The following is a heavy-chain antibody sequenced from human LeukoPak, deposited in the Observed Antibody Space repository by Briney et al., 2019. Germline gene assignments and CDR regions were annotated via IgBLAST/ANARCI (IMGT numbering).Heavy chain of an antibody. CDR2: MNPNSGNT. J-gene: IGHJ4*02. V-gene: IGHV1-8*01. CDR1: GYTFTSYD. CDR3: ARGSCYCSGGSCYCLLDY. Sequence: ASVKVSCKASGYTFTSYDINWVRQATGQGLEWMGWMNPNSGNTGYAQKFQGGVTMTRNTSISTAYMELSSLRSEDTAVYYCARGSCYCSGGSCYCLLDYWGQGTLVTVSS. D-gene: IGHD2-15*01.